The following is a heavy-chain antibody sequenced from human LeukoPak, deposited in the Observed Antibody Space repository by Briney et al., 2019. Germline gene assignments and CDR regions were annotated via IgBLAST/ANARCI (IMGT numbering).Heavy chain of an antibody. J-gene: IGHJ5*02. D-gene: IGHD2-15*01. CDR2: ISGVGGST. CDR1: AFTFSTYP. Sequence: PGGSLRLSCAASAFTFSTYPMSWVRQAPGKGLEWVSAISGVGGSTFYADSVKGRFTISRDNSKNTLYLQMNSLRDEDTAVYYCAVEGYCSGGSCYTNWFDPWGQGTLVTVSS. V-gene: IGHV3-23*01. CDR3: AVEGYCSGGSCYTNWFDP.